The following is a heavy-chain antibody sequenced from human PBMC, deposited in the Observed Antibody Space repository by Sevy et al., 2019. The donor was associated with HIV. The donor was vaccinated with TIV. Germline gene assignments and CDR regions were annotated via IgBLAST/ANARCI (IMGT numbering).Heavy chain of an antibody. CDR1: GASISNYY. J-gene: IGHJ4*02. D-gene: IGHD2-2*01. CDR2: IYSGGNT. Sequence: SETLSLTCTVSGASISNYYWSWFRQPAGKGLEWIGRIYSGGNTNYNPSLKSRFTMSVNESKNQFFLNLSSVTAADTAVYYCARANFCSSTSCYDYWGQGSLVTVSS. CDR3: ARANFCSSTSCYDY. V-gene: IGHV4-4*07.